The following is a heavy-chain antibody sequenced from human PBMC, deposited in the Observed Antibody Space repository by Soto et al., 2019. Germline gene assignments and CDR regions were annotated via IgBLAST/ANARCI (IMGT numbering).Heavy chain of an antibody. Sequence: PGGSLRLSCAASGFTFSSYAMSWVRQAPGKGLEWVSAISGSGGSTYYADSVKGRFTISRDNSKDTLYLQMNSLRAEDTAVYYCAKALQWELLLNDYWGQGTLVTVSS. CDR2: ISGSGGST. V-gene: IGHV3-23*01. CDR3: AKALQWELLLNDY. D-gene: IGHD1-26*01. CDR1: GFTFSSYA. J-gene: IGHJ4*02.